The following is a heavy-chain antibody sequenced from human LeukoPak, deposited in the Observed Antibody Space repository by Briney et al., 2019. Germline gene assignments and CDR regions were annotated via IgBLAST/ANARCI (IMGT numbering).Heavy chain of an antibody. CDR2: INPNSGGT. D-gene: IGHD3-10*01. J-gene: IGHJ4*02. CDR1: GGTFSSYS. CDR3: ARDRTPYYYGSGSSFDY. Sequence: ASVKVSCKASGGTFSSYSITWVRQAPGQGLEWMGWINPNSGGTNYAQKFQGRVTMTRDTSISTAYMELSRLRSDDTAVYYCARDRTPYYYGSGSSFDYWGQGTLVTVSS. V-gene: IGHV1-2*02.